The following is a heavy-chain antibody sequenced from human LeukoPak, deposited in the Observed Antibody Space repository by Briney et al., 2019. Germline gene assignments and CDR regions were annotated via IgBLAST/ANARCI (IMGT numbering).Heavy chain of an antibody. CDR3: AKVHDSSGYYIDPPSYYFDY. CDR1: GFTFSSYA. CDR2: ISGSGGST. Sequence: QSGGSLRLSCAASGFTFSSYAMSWVRQAPGKGLEWVSAISGSGGSTYYADSVKGRFTISRDNSKNTLYLQMNSLGAEDTAVYYCAKVHDSSGYYIDPPSYYFDYWGQGTLATVSS. V-gene: IGHV3-23*01. J-gene: IGHJ4*02. D-gene: IGHD3-22*01.